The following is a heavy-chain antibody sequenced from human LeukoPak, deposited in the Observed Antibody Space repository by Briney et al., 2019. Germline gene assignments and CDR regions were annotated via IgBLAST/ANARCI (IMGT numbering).Heavy chain of an antibody. V-gene: IGHV3-74*01. CDR3: AKWSGYYGSGSYYYYYYMDV. J-gene: IGHJ6*03. Sequence: GGSLRLSCAASGFTFSSYWMHWVRQAPGKGLVWVSRINSDGSSTRYADSVKGRFTISRDNSKNTLYLQMNSLRAEDTAVYYCAKWSGYYGSGSYYYYYYMDVWGKGTTVTISS. D-gene: IGHD3-10*01. CDR1: GFTFSSYW. CDR2: INSDGSST.